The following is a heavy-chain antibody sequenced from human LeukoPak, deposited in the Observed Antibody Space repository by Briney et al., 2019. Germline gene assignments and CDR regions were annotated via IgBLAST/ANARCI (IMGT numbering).Heavy chain of an antibody. J-gene: IGHJ4*02. V-gene: IGHV3-23*01. CDR3: AKLRPVVATLRLYFDY. Sequence: GGSLRLSCAASGFTFSSYAMSWVRQAPGKGLEWVSAISGSGGSTYYADSVKGRFTISRDNSKNTLYLQMNSLRAEDTAVYYCAKLRPVVATLRLYFDYWGQGTLVTVSS. CDR2: ISGSGGST. D-gene: IGHD2-15*01. CDR1: GFTFSSYA.